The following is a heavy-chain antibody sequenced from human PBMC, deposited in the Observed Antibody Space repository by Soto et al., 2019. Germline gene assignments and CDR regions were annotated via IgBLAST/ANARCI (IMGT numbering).Heavy chain of an antibody. CDR2: IYYSGST. D-gene: IGHD2-21*01. Sequence: QVQLQVSGPGLVKPSQTLSLTCTVSGGSINSAGYYWSWIRQYPGKGLEWIGYIYYSGSTYYNPSLKSRLTISVDTSENQFSLKLTSVTAAHTAVYFCARAPTFCGIITVFDYWGQGTLVTVSS. V-gene: IGHV4-31*03. J-gene: IGHJ4*02. CDR3: ARAPTFCGIITVFDY. CDR1: GGSINSAGYY.